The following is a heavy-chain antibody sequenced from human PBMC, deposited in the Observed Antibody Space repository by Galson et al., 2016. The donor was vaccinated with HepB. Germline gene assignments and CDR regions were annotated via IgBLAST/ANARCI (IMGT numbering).Heavy chain of an antibody. CDR1: GYTFTNYG. D-gene: IGHD3-3*01. J-gene: IGHJ4*02. Sequence: SVKVSCKASGYTFTNYGIIWVRHAPGQGLEWMGWISAYNGNTNYAQKFQGRVTMTTDTSTSTAYLDLRSLGSDDTAVYYCARDLGWRNYDFWSRIQVGYFADWGQRTLVAGSS. CDR2: ISAYNGNT. CDR3: ARDLGWRNYDFWSRIQVGYFAD. V-gene: IGHV1-18*01.